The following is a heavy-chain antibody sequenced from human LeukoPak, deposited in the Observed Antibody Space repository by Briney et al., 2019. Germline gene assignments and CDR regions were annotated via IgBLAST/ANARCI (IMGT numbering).Heavy chain of an antibody. CDR1: GYSFTSYW. J-gene: IGHJ5*02. CDR2: IYPGDSDT. Sequence: PGESLKISCKGSGYSFTSYWIGWVRQMPRKGLEWMGIIYPGDSDTRYSPSFQGQVTISADKSISTAYLQWSSLKASDTAMYYCARRDCSSTSCYRWFDPWGQGTLVTVSS. V-gene: IGHV5-51*01. D-gene: IGHD2-2*01. CDR3: ARRDCSSTSCYRWFDP.